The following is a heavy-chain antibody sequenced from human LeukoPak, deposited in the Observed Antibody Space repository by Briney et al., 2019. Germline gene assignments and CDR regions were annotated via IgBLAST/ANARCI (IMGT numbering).Heavy chain of an antibody. CDR1: GFTFSSYS. CDR2: ISSSSSYI. J-gene: IGHJ5*02. CDR3: ARAAAGTGWFDP. V-gene: IGHV3-21*01. D-gene: IGHD6-13*01. Sequence: GGSLRLSCAASGFTFSSYSMNWVRQAPGKGLEWVSSISSSSSYIYYADSVKGRFTISRENAKNSLYLQMNSLRAGDTAVYYCARAAAGTGWFDPWGQGTLVTVSS.